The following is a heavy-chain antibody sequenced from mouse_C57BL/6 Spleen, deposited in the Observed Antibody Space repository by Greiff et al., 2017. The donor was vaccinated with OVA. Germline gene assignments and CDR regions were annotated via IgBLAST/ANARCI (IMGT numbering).Heavy chain of an antibody. CDR3: AKYPDCSNYGAWFAY. CDR1: GFSLTSYG. D-gene: IGHD2-5*01. CDR2: IWRGGST. V-gene: IGHV2-5*01. Sequence: QVQLQQSGPGLVQPSQSLSITCTVSGFSLTSYGVHWVRQSPGKGLEWLGVIWRGGSTDYNAAFMSRLSITKDNSKSQVFFKMNSLQANDTAIYYGAKYPDCSNYGAWFAYWGQGTLVTVSA. J-gene: IGHJ3*01.